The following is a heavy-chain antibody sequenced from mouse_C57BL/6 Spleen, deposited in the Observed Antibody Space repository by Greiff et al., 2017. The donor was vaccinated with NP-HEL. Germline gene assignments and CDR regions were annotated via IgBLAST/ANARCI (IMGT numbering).Heavy chain of an antibody. Sequence: QVQLKESGAELARPGASVKLSCKASGYTFTSYGISWVKQRTGQGLEWIGEIYPRSGNTYYNEKFKGKATLTADKSSSTAYMELRSLTSEDSAVYFCGRGGEGYYLWFAYWGQGTLVTVSA. CDR2: IYPRSGNT. V-gene: IGHV1-81*01. J-gene: IGHJ3*01. CDR1: GYTFTSYG. D-gene: IGHD2-3*01. CDR3: GRGGEGYYLWFAY.